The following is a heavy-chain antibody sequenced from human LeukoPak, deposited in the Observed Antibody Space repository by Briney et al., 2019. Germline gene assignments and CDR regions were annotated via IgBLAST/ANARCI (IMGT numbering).Heavy chain of an antibody. CDR2: ISYDGSNK. J-gene: IGHJ3*02. CDR1: GFTFSSYG. Sequence: GGSLRLSCAASGFTFSSYGMHWVRQAPGKGLEWVAVISYDGSNKYYADSVKGRFTISRDNPKNTLYLQMNSLRAEDTAVYYCAKDGWLTTDEAFDIWGQGTMVTVSS. V-gene: IGHV3-30*18. CDR3: AKDGWLTTDEAFDI. D-gene: IGHD5-24*01.